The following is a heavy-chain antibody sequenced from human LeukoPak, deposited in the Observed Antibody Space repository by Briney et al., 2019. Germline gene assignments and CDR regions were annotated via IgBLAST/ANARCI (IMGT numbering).Heavy chain of an antibody. CDR2: IYYSGST. V-gene: IGHV4-39*07. J-gene: IGHJ5*02. D-gene: IGHD3-3*01. Sequence: SETLSLTCTVSGGSISSSSYYWGWIRQPPGKGLEWIGSIYYSGSTYYNPSLKSQVTISVDTSKNQFSLKLSSVTAADTAVYYCARGDYDFWSGYYVFVPWGQGTLVTVSS. CDR3: ARGDYDFWSGYYVFVP. CDR1: GGSISSSSYY.